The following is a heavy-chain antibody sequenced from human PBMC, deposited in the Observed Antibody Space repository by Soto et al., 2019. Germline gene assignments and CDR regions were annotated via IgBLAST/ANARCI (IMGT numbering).Heavy chain of an antibody. J-gene: IGHJ6*02. CDR2: INPNSGGT. CDR1: GYTFTGYY. V-gene: IGHV1-2*04. D-gene: IGHD3-10*01. Sequence: ASVKVSCKASGYTFTGYYMHWVRQAPGQGLEWMGWINPNSGGTNYAQKFQGWVTMTRDTSISTAYMELSRLRADDTAVYYCAREKFTVRGIIYYYGMDVWGQGTAVTVSS. CDR3: AREKFTVRGIIYYYGMDV.